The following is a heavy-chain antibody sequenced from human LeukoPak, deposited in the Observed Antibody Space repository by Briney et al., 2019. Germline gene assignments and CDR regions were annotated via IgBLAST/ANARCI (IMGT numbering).Heavy chain of an antibody. Sequence: AGGSLRLSCAASGFTFSSYSMNWVRQAPGKGLEWVSSISSSSSYIYYADSVKGRFTISRDNAKNSLYLQMNSLRAEDTAVYYCARDPSVIAVAGPVDYRGQGTLVTVSS. D-gene: IGHD6-19*01. CDR3: ARDPSVIAVAGPVDY. CDR1: GFTFSSYS. V-gene: IGHV3-21*01. J-gene: IGHJ4*02. CDR2: ISSSSSYI.